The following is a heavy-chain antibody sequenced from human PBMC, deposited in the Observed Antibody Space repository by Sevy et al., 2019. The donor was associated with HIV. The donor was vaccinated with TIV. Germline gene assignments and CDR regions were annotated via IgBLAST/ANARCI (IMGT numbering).Heavy chain of an antibody. CDR3: VKGGSGNYHWGRFDP. J-gene: IGHJ5*02. CDR1: GFTFDDYA. Sequence: GGSLRLSCAASGFTFDDYAMHWVRQVPGKGLEWVSLISWDGSYTHYADSVKGRFIISRDNSKNSLHLQMNSLRTEDTALYYCVKGGSGNYHWGRFDPWGQGTLVTVSS. V-gene: IGHV3-43D*04. D-gene: IGHD3-3*01. CDR2: ISWDGSYT.